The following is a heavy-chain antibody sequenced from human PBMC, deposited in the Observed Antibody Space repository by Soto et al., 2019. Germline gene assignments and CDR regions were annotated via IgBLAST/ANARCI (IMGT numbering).Heavy chain of an antibody. CDR3: ARVLSGYGMDV. D-gene: IGHD3-3*01. J-gene: IGHJ6*02. CDR1: GFTFSSYD. Sequence: EVQLVESGGGLVQPGGSLRLSCAASGFTFSSYDMHWVRQATGKGLEWVSAIGTAGDTYYPGSVKGRFTISRENAKNSLYLQMNSLRAGDTAVYYCARVLSGYGMDVWGQGTTVTVSS. CDR2: IGTAGDT. V-gene: IGHV3-13*04.